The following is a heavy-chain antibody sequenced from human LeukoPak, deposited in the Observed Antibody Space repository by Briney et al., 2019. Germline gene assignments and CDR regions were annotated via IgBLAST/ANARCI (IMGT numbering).Heavy chain of an antibody. V-gene: IGHV3-15*01. J-gene: IGHJ4*02. Sequence: GGSLRLSCAASGFTSSNAWMSWVRQAPGKGLEWVGRIRSKTDGGTTDYAAPLKGRFTISRDDSKNTLYLQMNSLKTEDTAVYYCTTRLLSTPNDYWGQGTLVTVSS. D-gene: IGHD3-16*02. CDR2: IRSKTDGGTT. CDR3: TTRLLSTPNDY. CDR1: GFTSSNAW.